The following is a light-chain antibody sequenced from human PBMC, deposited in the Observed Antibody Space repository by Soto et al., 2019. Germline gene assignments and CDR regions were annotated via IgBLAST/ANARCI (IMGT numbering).Light chain of an antibody. CDR3: QQYNTDSRI. CDR2: AAS. CDR1: QSISSY. J-gene: IGKJ1*01. Sequence: DIQMTQSPSSLSASVGDRVTITCRASQSISSYLNWYQQKPGKAPKLLIYAASSLQSGVPSRFRGTGSGKDLTLTTSSLQPEDFETYYCQQYNTDSRIVGQRTQVDIK. V-gene: IGKV1-39*01.